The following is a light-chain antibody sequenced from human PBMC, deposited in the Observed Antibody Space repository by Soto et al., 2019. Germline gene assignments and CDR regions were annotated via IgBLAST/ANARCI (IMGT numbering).Light chain of an antibody. V-gene: IGKV3-11*01. CDR2: DAS. CDR1: QSVRGY. CDR3: QQYNIWTPIT. Sequence: EIVLTQSPATLSLSPGERATLSRRASQSVRGYLAWYQQKPGQAPRLLIYDASSRATGIPDRFSGSGSGTDFTLTISRLEPEDFAVYYCQQYNIWTPITFGQGTRLE. J-gene: IGKJ5*01.